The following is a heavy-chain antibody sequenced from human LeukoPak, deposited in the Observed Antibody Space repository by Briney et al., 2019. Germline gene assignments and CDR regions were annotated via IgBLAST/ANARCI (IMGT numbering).Heavy chain of an antibody. CDR1: GFTFSSFS. CDR3: ARMNYVSSGWGAPFDY. CDR2: IRTSGTNT. D-gene: IGHD1-7*01. Sequence: GRSLRLSCAASGFTFSSFSMNWVRQAPGKGLEWVSYIRTSGTNTDYTGSVKGRFTISRDNAKNSLYLQMNSLRAEDTAVHYCARMNYVSSGWGAPFDYWGQGTLVTVSS. J-gene: IGHJ4*02. V-gene: IGHV3-48*04.